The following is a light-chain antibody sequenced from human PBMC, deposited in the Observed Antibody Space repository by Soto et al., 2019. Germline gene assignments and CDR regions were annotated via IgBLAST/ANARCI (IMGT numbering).Light chain of an antibody. CDR2: DAS. CDR1: QSISDS. J-gene: IGKJ1*01. Sequence: DIQMTQSPSTLSASVGDRVTITCRASQSISDSLAWYQQKPGKAPDLLISDASSLERGVPSRFSGSGSGTEFTPTISSMQPDDFATYYCQQYNGYSRTFDRGTKVEIK. CDR3: QQYNGYSRT. V-gene: IGKV1-5*01.